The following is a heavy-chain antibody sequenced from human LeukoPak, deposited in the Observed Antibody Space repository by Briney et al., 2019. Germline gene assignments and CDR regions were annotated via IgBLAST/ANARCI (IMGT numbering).Heavy chain of an antibody. CDR2: IKQDGSEK. V-gene: IGHV3-7*01. J-gene: IGHJ3*02. Sequence: PGGSLRLSCAASGFTFSSYWMSWVRQTPGKGLEWVANIKQDGSEKYFVNSVKGRFTISRDNAKNSLYLQMNSLRAEDTAVYYCAKDNWNGAFDIWGQGTMVTVSS. CDR3: AKDNWNGAFDI. CDR1: GFTFSSYW. D-gene: IGHD1-20*01.